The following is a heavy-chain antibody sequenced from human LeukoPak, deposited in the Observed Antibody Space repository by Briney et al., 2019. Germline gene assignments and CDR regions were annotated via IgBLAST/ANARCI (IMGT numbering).Heavy chain of an antibody. CDR1: GGSISSYY. Sequence: SETLSLTCTVSGGSISSYYWSWIRQPPGKGLEWIGYIYYSGSTNYNPSLKSRVTISVDTSKNQFSLKLSSVTAADTAVYYCARGISRELLSNAFDIWGQGTMVTVSS. V-gene: IGHV4-59*01. J-gene: IGHJ3*02. CDR3: ARGISRELLSNAFDI. D-gene: IGHD1-26*01. CDR2: IYYSGST.